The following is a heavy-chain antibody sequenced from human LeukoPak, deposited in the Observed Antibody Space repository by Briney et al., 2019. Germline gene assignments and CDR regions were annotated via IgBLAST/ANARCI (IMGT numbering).Heavy chain of an antibody. CDR3: ARDLVTVTKGFDI. V-gene: IGHV4-59*11. Sequence: SETLSLTCAVSGDSFSSHYWTWIRQSPGTGLEWIGYISHIGRTNYNPSLKSRVTISIDTSKNQFSLKLRSVTAADTAVYYCARDLVTVTKGFDIWGQGTMVSVST. D-gene: IGHD4-17*01. CDR2: ISHIGRT. CDR1: GDSFSSHY. J-gene: IGHJ3*02.